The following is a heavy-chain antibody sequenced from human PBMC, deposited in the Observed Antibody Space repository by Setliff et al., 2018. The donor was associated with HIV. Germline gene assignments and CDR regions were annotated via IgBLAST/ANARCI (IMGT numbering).Heavy chain of an antibody. CDR1: GFTFNNYA. Sequence: GGSLRLSCAASGFTFNNYAMNWVRQAPGKGLEWVSLISWDGGSTYYADSVKGRFTISRDNSKNSLYLQMNSLRAEDTALYYCAKDSVWFGELLSGYFDYWGQGTLVTVSS. D-gene: IGHD3-10*01. V-gene: IGHV3-43D*04. J-gene: IGHJ4*02. CDR2: ISWDGGST. CDR3: AKDSVWFGELLSGYFDY.